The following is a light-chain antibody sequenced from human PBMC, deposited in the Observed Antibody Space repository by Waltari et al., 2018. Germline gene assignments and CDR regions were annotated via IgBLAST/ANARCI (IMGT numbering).Light chain of an antibody. CDR3: QQYFTTPRA. CDR1: QSLLFASNNKNY. CDR2: WAS. V-gene: IGKV4-1*01. J-gene: IGKJ1*01. Sequence: DIVMTQSPDSLAVSLGERATVHCRSSQSLLFASNNKNYLAWYQQKPGQPPKLLIYWASTRESGVPNRFSGSGSGTDFTLTISGLQAEDVGVYYCQQYFTTPRAFGQGTKVEIK.